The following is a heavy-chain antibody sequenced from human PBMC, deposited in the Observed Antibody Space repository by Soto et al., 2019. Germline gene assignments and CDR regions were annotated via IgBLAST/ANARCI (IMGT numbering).Heavy chain of an antibody. V-gene: IGHV4-39*01. CDR3: ARQSSGYTYGGGFDY. J-gene: IGHJ4*02. D-gene: IGHD5-18*01. Sequence: LCLTCTVSGDSISSDSYYWGWIRQPPGKGLECIGSVYYSGRTYYNPSLESRVTISVDTSKSQFSLNLRSVTAADTAVYYCARQSSGYTYGGGFDYWGQGTLVTVSS. CDR2: VYYSGRT. CDR1: GDSISSDSYY.